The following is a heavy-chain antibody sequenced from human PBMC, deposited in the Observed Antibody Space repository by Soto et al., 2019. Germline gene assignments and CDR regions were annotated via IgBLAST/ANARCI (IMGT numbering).Heavy chain of an antibody. D-gene: IGHD3-16*02. J-gene: IGHJ4*02. V-gene: IGHV1-2*02. Sequence: QVQLVQSGAEVKKPGASVKVSCKASGYTFTGYYMHWVRQAPGQGLEWMGWINPNSGGTNYAQKFQGRVTMTRDTSLSTAYMELSRLRSDDTAVYYCAREVITFGGVIRADIDYWGQGTLVTVSS. CDR2: INPNSGGT. CDR3: AREVITFGGVIRADIDY. CDR1: GYTFTGYY.